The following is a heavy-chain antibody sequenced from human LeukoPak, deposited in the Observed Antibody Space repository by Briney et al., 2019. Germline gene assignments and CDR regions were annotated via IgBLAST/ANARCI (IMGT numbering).Heavy chain of an antibody. CDR1: GFTFTSSA. Sequence: SVRVSCKASGFTFTSSAMQWVRQARGQRLEWIGWIVVGSGNTNYAQKFQERVTITRDMSTSTAYMELSSLRSEDTAVYYCAAAESCSSTSCYSEGPARYYYYMDVWGKGTTVTVSS. D-gene: IGHD2-2*02. V-gene: IGHV1-58*02. CDR2: IVVGSGNT. CDR3: AAAESCSSTSCYSEGPARYYYYMDV. J-gene: IGHJ6*03.